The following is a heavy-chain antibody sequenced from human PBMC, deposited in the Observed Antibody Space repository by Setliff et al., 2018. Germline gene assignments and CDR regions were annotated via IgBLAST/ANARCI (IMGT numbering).Heavy chain of an antibody. CDR2: IYSSGST. D-gene: IGHD2-21*02. CDR3: ARDLGHGGDSDY. CDR1: GGSISSGDYY. Sequence: SETLFLTCTVSGGSISSGDYYWSWIRQPPGKGLEWIGYIYSSGSTYYNPSLKSRVSISVDTSKNQFSLKLSSVTAADTAVYYCARDLGHGGDSDYWGQGILVTVSS. J-gene: IGHJ4*02. V-gene: IGHV4-30-4*08.